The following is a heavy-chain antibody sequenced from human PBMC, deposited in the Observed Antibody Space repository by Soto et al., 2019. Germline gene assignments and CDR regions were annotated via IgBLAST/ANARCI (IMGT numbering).Heavy chain of an antibody. Sequence: ASVKVSCKASGYTFTSYGISWVRQAPGQGLEWMGWISAYNGNTNYAQKLQGRVTMTTDTSTSTAYMELRSLRSDDTAVYYCAREPVVGCSGGSCNWFDPWGQGTLVTVSS. V-gene: IGHV1-18*01. D-gene: IGHD2-15*01. CDR3: AREPVVGCSGGSCNWFDP. CDR2: ISAYNGNT. CDR1: GYTFTSYG. J-gene: IGHJ5*02.